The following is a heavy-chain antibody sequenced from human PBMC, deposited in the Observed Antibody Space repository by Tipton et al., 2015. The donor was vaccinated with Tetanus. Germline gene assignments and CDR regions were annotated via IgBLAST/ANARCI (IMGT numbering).Heavy chain of an antibody. CDR2: IYFTGTT. V-gene: IGHV4-30-4*01. CDR1: GASFSSGDYY. J-gene: IGHJ4*02. CDR3: ARDSYYSSRWSFADY. Sequence: TLSLTCTVSGASFSSGDYYWSWIRKPPGKDLEWIGYIYFTGTTYYNPSLESRLTISIDTSKNQFSLELTSVTAADTAVYYCARDSYYSSRWSFADYWGQGTLVTVSS. D-gene: IGHD3-22*01.